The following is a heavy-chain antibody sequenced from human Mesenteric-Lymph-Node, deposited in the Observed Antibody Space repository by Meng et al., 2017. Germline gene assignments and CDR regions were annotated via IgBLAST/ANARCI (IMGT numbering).Heavy chain of an antibody. CDR1: GGSISSSNW. D-gene: IGHD3-10*01. V-gene: IGHV4-4*02. CDR3: ARDYYGSGSYAYFDY. CDR2: IYHSGST. J-gene: IGHJ4*02. Sequence: QVQPREPAPGRLTPSGTLSLTSPASGGSISSSNWWSWVRQPPGKGLEWIGEIYHSGSTNYNPSLKSRVTISVDKSKNQFSLKLSSVTAADTAVYYCARDYYGSGSYAYFDYWGQGTLVTVSS.